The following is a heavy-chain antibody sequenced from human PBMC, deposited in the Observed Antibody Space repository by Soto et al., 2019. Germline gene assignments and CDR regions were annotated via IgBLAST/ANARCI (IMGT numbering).Heavy chain of an antibody. J-gene: IGHJ5*02. V-gene: IGHV4-39*01. D-gene: IGHD4-4*01. CDR3: ASEAYSNYEKWFDP. CDR1: GGSISSSSYY. Sequence: QLQLQESGPGLMKPSETLSLTCTVSGGSISSSSYYWGWIRQPPGKGLEWIGSIYYSGSTYYNPSLKSRVTISVDTSKNQFSLKLSSVTAADTAVYYCASEAYSNYEKWFDPWGQGTLVTVSS. CDR2: IYYSGST.